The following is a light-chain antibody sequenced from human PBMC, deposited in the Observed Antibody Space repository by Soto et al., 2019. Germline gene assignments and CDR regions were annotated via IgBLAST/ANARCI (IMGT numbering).Light chain of an antibody. J-gene: IGKJ4*01. CDR1: QSINNW. CDR2: KAS. V-gene: IGKV1-5*03. Sequence: DIQMTQSPSTLSASEGDRVTITCRASQSINNWLAWYQQKPGKAPKRLISKASNLKSGVPSRFSGTGSGTAFTLTISSLQPDDFASYYCQQYDSYPFTFGGGTKVEI. CDR3: QQYDSYPFT.